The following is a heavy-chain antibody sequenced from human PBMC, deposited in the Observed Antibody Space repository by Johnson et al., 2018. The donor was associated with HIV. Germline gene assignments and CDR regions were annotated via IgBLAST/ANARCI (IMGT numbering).Heavy chain of an antibody. D-gene: IGHD2-21*02. J-gene: IGHJ3*02. CDR1: GFTFSNYG. CDR3: VRVGKYCDDDCHSGVDAFDI. Sequence: EVQLVESGGGVVQPGGSLRLSCAASGFTFSNYGMHWVRQAPGKGLEWVAFIRYGGSTGYADSVKGRFTISRDNAKNSLYLHMNSLRVEDTALYYCVRVGKYCDDDCHSGVDAFDILGQGTMVTVSS. V-gene: IGHV3-20*04. CDR2: IRYGGST.